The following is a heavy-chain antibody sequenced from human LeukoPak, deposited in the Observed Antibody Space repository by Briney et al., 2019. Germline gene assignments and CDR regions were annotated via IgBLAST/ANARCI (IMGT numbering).Heavy chain of an antibody. CDR2: ISGSGTST. J-gene: IGHJ4*02. CDR1: GFTFSSYA. D-gene: IGHD1-26*01. V-gene: IGHV3-23*01. CDR3: AKRDSGSHYVDY. Sequence: GGSLRLSCAASGFTFSSYAMTWVRQAPGKGLEWVSAISGSGTSTYYADSVKGRFTISRDNSKNTLYLQMNSLRAEDTAVYCCAKRDSGSHYVDYWGQGTLVTVSS.